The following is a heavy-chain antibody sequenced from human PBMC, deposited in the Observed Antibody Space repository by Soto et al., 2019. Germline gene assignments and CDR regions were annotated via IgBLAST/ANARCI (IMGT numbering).Heavy chain of an antibody. Sequence: QVQLQESGPGLVKPSQTLSLTCTVSGGSISSGGYYWSWIRQHPGKGLEWIGYIYYSGSTYYNPSLKIRVTISVDTSKNQFSLKLSSVTAADTAVYYCARGQLENYYFDYWGQGTLVTVSS. CDR3: ARGQLENYYFDY. V-gene: IGHV4-31*03. CDR1: GGSISSGGYY. J-gene: IGHJ4*02. CDR2: IYYSGST. D-gene: IGHD1-1*01.